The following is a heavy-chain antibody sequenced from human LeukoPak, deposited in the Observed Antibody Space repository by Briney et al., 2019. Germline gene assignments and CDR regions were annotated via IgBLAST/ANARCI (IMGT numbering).Heavy chain of an antibody. CDR3: VTHSNGYYFDY. J-gene: IGHJ4*02. CDR2: INHSGSI. Sequence: SETLSHTCAVYGAFFSDSYWSWIRQPPGKGLEWLGDINHSGSINYSTSLKSRVIISVDTSKNQFSLKLSSVTAADTAVYYCVTHSNGYYFDYWGQGTLVTVSS. D-gene: IGHD6-19*01. CDR1: GAFFSDSY. V-gene: IGHV4-34*01.